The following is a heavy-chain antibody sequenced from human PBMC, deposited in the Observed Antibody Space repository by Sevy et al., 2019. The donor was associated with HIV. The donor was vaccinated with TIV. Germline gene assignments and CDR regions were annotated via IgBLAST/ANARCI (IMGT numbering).Heavy chain of an antibody. V-gene: IGHV3-53*01. CDR2: IYSGGST. CDR3: ASIGRDGYNYYFDY. CDR1: GFTVSSNY. J-gene: IGHJ4*02. Sequence: GGSLRLSCAASGFTVSSNYMSWVRQAPGKGLEWVSGIYSGGSTYYADSVKGRFTISRDNSKNTLYLQMNSLRAEDTAVYYCASIGRDGYNYYFDYWGQGTLVTVSS. D-gene: IGHD5-12*01.